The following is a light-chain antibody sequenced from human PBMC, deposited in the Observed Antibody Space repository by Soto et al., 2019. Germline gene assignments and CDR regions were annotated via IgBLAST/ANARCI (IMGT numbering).Light chain of an antibody. J-gene: IGKJ5*01. CDR2: GAS. CDR1: QSVSSN. V-gene: IGKV3-15*01. Sequence: EVVMKQSPATLSVSPGERATLSCRASQSVSSNLAWYQQKPGQAPRLLIDGASTRATGIPARFSGSGSGTEFALTISSLQSEDFAVYFCQQYNNWPPITFGQGTRLEIK. CDR3: QQYNNWPPIT.